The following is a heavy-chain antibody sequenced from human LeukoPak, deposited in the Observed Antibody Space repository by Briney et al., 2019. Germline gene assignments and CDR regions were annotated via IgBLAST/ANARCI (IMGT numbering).Heavy chain of an antibody. CDR2: ICYGGSNT. Sequence: GGSLRLSCAASGFTFSQYCMHWVRQAPGKGLEWVAVICYGGSNTNYADSVKGRFTISSDNSKNSLYMQMNGLRAEDTAVYYCGKDDPKSGYDCGDYWGQGTLVTVSS. CDR1: GFTFSQYC. CDR3: GKDDPKSGYDCGDY. D-gene: IGHD5-12*01. V-gene: IGHV3-33*06. J-gene: IGHJ4*02.